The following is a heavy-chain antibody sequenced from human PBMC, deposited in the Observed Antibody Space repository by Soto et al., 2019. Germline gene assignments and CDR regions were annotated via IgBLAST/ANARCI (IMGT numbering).Heavy chain of an antibody. D-gene: IGHD4-4*01. CDR3: ARDGGLDSNAPAGWFDP. V-gene: IGHV1-69*06. Sequence: VQLLESGGGLVQPGGSLRLSCAASGFTFSSYAISWVRQAPGQGLEWMGGIIPIFGTANYAQKFQGRVTITADKSTSTAYMELSSLRSEDTAVYYCARDGGLDSNAPAGWFDPWGQGTLVTVSS. CDR1: GFTFSSYA. CDR2: IIPIFGTA. J-gene: IGHJ5*02.